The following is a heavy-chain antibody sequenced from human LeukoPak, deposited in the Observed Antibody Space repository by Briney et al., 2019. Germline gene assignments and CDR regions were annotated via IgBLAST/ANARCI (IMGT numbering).Heavy chain of an antibody. D-gene: IGHD3-10*01. CDR1: GYTFTSYG. CDR2: ISAYNGNT. CDR3: ARDRGGYYYGSGSYFFDY. Sequence: ASVKVSCKASGYTFTSYGISWVRQAPGQGLEWMGWISAYNGNTNYAQKLQGRVTMTTDTSTSTAYMELRSLRSDGTAVYYCARDRGGYYYGSGSYFFDYWGQGTLVTVSS. J-gene: IGHJ4*02. V-gene: IGHV1-18*01.